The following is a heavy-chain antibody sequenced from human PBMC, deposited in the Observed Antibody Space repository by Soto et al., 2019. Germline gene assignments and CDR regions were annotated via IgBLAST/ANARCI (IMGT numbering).Heavy chain of an antibody. J-gene: IGHJ4*02. CDR1: GGSFSGYY. CDR3: ARGDILTGYEQIDY. D-gene: IGHD3-9*01. V-gene: IGHV4-34*01. Sequence: NPSETLSPTCAVYGGSFSGYYWSWIRQPPGKGLEWIGEINHSGSTNYNPSLKSRVTISVDTSKNQFSLKLSSVTAADTAVYYCARGDILTGYEQIDYWGQGTLVTVSS. CDR2: INHSGST.